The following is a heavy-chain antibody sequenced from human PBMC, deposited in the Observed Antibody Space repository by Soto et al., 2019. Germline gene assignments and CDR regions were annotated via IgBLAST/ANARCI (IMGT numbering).Heavy chain of an antibody. V-gene: IGHV4-34*01. J-gene: IGHJ4*02. D-gene: IGHD6-13*01. CDR2: INHSGST. CDR1: GGSFSGYY. CDR3: ASRIAAAGTCY. Sequence: PEETLSLTCAVYGGSFSGYYWSWIRQPPGKGLEWIGEINHSGSTNYNPSLKSRVTISVDTSKNQFSLKLSSVTAADTAVYYCASRIAAAGTCYWGQGTLVTVSS.